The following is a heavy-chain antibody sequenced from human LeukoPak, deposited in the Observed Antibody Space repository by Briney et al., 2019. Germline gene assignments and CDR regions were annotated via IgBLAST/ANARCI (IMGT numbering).Heavy chain of an antibody. CDR3: ARGRSYSNYVPLDY. J-gene: IGHJ4*02. CDR1: GFTLDDYG. Sequence: GGSLRLSCAASGFTLDDYGMSWVRQAPGKGLEWVSGINWNGGSTGYADSVKGRFTISRDNAKNSLYLQMNSLRAEDTALYYCARGRSYSNYVPLDYWGQGTLVTVSS. D-gene: IGHD4-11*01. CDR2: INWNGGST. V-gene: IGHV3-20*04.